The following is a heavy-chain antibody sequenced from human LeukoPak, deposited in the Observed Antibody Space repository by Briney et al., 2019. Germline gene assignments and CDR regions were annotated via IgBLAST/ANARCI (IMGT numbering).Heavy chain of an antibody. CDR2: ISWNSGSI. J-gene: IGHJ4*02. V-gene: IGHV3-9*01. D-gene: IGHD5-18*01. CDR3: ARDGYSYGPGAFDY. CDR1: GFTFDDYA. Sequence: GRSLRLSCAASGFTFDDYAMHWVRQAPGKGLEWVSGISWNSGSIGYADSVKGRFTISRDNAKNSLYLQMNSLRAEDTAVYYCARDGYSYGPGAFDYWGQGTLVTVSS.